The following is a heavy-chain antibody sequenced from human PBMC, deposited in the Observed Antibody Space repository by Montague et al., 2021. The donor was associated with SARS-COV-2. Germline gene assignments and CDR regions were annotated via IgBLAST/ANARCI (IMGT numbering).Heavy chain of an antibody. J-gene: IGHJ4*02. CDR1: GFTFSSYA. Sequence: SLRLSCVAYGFTFSSYAMHWVRQAPGKGLEWVAVISYDGSNQYYXDSXKGRFTISRDNSKNTLYLQMNSLRAEDTAVYYCARGYDILTGYLYFDYWGQGTLVTVSS. CDR2: ISYDGSNQ. V-gene: IGHV3-30-3*01. CDR3: ARGYDILTGYLYFDY. D-gene: IGHD3-9*01.